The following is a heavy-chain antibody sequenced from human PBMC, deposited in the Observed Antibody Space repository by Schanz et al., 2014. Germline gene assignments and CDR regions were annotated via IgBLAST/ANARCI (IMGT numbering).Heavy chain of an antibody. V-gene: IGHV3-66*01. J-gene: IGHJ5*02. D-gene: IGHD3-10*01. Sequence: EVQLVESGGGLVQPGGSLSLSCAASGFTVSSNYMSWVRQAPGKGLEWVSVIYGGGIPYYADSVKGRFTISRDNAKNPLYLKITGLRADDPPVYYCARAPPLVRGIAGWFGPWGQGTLVTVSS. CDR1: GFTVSSNY. CDR3: ARAPPLVRGIAGWFGP. CDR2: IYGGGIP.